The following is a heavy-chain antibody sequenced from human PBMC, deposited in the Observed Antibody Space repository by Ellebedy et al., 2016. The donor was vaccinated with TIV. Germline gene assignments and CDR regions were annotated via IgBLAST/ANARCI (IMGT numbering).Heavy chain of an antibody. D-gene: IGHD2-8*02. CDR3: ARRSTDSAFDS. CDR2: ICANGGNT. V-gene: IGHV3-23*01. J-gene: IGHJ4*02. Sequence: GESLKISCAASGFTFSNYPMTWVRQAPGKGLEWVSMICANGGNTYYADSVKGRFTISRDNSKNTLFLQMSSLRAEDTAVYFFARRSTDSAFDSWGQGTLVTVSS. CDR1: GFTFSNYP.